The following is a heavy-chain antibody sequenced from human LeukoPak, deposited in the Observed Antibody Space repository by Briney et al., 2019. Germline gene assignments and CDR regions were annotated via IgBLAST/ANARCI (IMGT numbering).Heavy chain of an antibody. V-gene: IGHV4-39*01. CDR2: IYYSGST. Sequence: SETLSLTCTVSGGSISSSNYYWGWIRQPPGKGLEWIGSIYYSGSTYYNPSLKSRVTISVDTSKNQFSLKLSSVTAADAAVYYCAVGTVAGYNWFDPWGQGALVTVSS. J-gene: IGHJ5*02. CDR1: GGSISSSNYY. D-gene: IGHD6-19*01. CDR3: AVGTVAGYNWFDP.